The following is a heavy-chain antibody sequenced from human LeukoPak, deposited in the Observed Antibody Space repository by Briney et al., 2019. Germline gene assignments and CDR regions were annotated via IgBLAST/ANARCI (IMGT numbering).Heavy chain of an antibody. CDR1: GFTFFSYT. CDR2: IGSDGGST. CDR3: ARDSRRGFVSVDYFDY. V-gene: IGHV3-64*02. J-gene: IGHJ4*02. D-gene: IGHD2-15*01. Sequence: PGGSLRLSCAASGFTFFSYTMNWVRQAPGKGLQYVSAIGSDGGSTYYADSVKGRFTISRDNSKNTLYLQMGSLRAEDMAVYYCARDSRRGFVSVDYFDYWGQGTLVTVSS.